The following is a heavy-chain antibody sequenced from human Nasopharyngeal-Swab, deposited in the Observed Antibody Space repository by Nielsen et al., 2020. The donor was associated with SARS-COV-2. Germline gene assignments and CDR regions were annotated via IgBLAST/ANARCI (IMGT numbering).Heavy chain of an antibody. D-gene: IGHD3-22*01. CDR3: AREGPYYYDSSGYYPFDY. CDR1: GFTFSSYA. V-gene: IGHV3-23*01. J-gene: IGHJ4*02. Sequence: GGSLRLSCAASGFTFSSYAMSWVRQAPGKGLEWVSAISGSGGSTYYADSVKGRFTISRDNAKSSLYLQMNSLRAEDTAVYYCAREGPYYYDSSGYYPFDYWGQGTLVTVSS. CDR2: ISGSGGST.